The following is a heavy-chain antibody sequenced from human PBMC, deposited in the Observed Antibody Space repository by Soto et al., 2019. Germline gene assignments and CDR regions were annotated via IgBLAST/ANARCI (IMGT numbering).Heavy chain of an antibody. Sequence: QVTLKESGPVLVKPTETLTLTCTVSGFSLSNPRLGVSWIRQPPGKPLEWLAHFFSDAERSYSASMQSRLTMSTDTSGSQVVLTMTNMDPADTATYFCARMDGDYNYYAMDVWGQGTTVTVSS. CDR3: ARMDGDYNYYAMDV. D-gene: IGHD4-17*01. CDR1: GFSLSNPRLG. CDR2: FFSDAER. J-gene: IGHJ6*02. V-gene: IGHV2-26*01.